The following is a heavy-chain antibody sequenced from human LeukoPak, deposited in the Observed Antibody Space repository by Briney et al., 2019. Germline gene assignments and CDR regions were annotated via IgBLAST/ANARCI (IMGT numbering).Heavy chain of an antibody. CDR2: IYTSGST. Sequence: SETLSLTCTVSGNSISSGDNYWSWIRQPAGKGLEWIGRIYTSGSTNYNPSLKSRVTISGDTSKNQFSLRLSSVTAADTAVYYCARTSYPWYYFDYWGQGTLVTVSS. D-gene: IGHD3-16*02. CDR3: ARTSYPWYYFDY. V-gene: IGHV4-61*02. CDR1: GNSISSGDNY. J-gene: IGHJ4*02.